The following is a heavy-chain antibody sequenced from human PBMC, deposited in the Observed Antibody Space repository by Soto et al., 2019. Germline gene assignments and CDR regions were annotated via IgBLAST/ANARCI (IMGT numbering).Heavy chain of an antibody. CDR1: GFTFSSYA. J-gene: IGHJ6*03. D-gene: IGHD2-15*01. V-gene: IGHV3-23*01. CDR3: AKDGGYCSGGSCYSLRNYYYYMDV. Sequence: GGSLRLSCAASGFTFSSYAMSWVRQAPGKGLEWVSAISGSGGSTYYADSVKGRFTISRDNSKNTLYLQMNSLRAEDTAVYYCAKDGGYCSGGSCYSLRNYYYYMDVWGKGTTVTVSS. CDR2: ISGSGGST.